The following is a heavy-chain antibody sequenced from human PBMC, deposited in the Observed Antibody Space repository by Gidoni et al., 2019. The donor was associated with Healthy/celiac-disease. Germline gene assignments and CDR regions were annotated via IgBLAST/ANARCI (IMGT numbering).Heavy chain of an antibody. V-gene: IGHV4-34*01. D-gene: IGHD1-7*01. Sequence: QVQLQQWGAGLLKPSETLSLTCAVYGGSFRGYYWSWIRQPPGKGLEWIGEINHSGSTNYNPSLKSRVTISVDTSKNQFSLKLSSVTAADTAVYYCARHRRNSGRLDYWGQGTLVTVSS. CDR2: INHSGST. CDR3: ARHRRNSGRLDY. CDR1: GGSFRGYY. J-gene: IGHJ4*02.